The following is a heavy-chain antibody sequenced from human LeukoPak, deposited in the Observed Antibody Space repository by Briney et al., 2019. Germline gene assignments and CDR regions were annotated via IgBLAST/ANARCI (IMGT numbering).Heavy chain of an antibody. CDR3: AKGPYSSDWLDY. CDR2: ISWNSGSI. Sequence: GGSLRLSCAASGFTFDDYAMHWLRQAPGKGLAWVSGISWNSGSIGYADSVKGRFTISRDNAKNSLHLQMNSLRAEDTALYYCAKGPYSSDWLDYWGQGTLVTVSS. J-gene: IGHJ4*02. D-gene: IGHD6-19*01. CDR1: GFTFDDYA. V-gene: IGHV3-9*01.